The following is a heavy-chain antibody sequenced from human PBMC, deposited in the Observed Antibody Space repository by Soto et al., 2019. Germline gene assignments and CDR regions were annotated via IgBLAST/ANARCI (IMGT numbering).Heavy chain of an antibody. J-gene: IGHJ4*02. CDR2: ISASGTIT. CDR1: GFTFSDYV. Sequence: EVQLLESGGGLVQPGGSLRLSCVASGFTFSDYVMTWVRQAPGKGPECVSTISASGTITHYADSVEGRFTISRDNSKKTMFLRLSSLRVEDTALYYCAKLPWVGDLAGTEYWGQGALVTVSP. V-gene: IGHV3-23*01. CDR3: AKLPWVGDLAGTEY. D-gene: IGHD3-16*01.